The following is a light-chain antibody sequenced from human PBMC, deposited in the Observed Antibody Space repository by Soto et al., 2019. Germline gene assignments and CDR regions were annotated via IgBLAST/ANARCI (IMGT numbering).Light chain of an antibody. CDR3: QQVNSYPLT. V-gene: IGKV1-9*01. Sequence: DIQLTQSPSFLSASIGGRVTMTCRASQGISTFLAWYQQSPGKAPKLLIYAASTLQSGVPSRFSGSGSGTDFTLTVSSPQPEDFATYYCQQVNSYPLTFGGGTKVEIK. J-gene: IGKJ4*01. CDR2: AAS. CDR1: QGISTF.